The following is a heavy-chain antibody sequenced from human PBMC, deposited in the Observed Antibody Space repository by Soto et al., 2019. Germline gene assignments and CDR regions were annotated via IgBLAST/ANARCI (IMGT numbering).Heavy chain of an antibody. CDR3: ARGYSSWATYVWFDP. Sequence: KPSETLSLTCAVSGYSISSGYYWGWIRQPPGKGLEWIGSIYHSGSTYYNPSLKSRVTISVDTSKNQFSLKLSSVTAADTAVYYCARGYSSWATYVWFDPWGQGTLVTVSS. CDR1: GYSISSGYY. D-gene: IGHD6-13*01. V-gene: IGHV4-38-2*01. CDR2: IYHSGST. J-gene: IGHJ5*02.